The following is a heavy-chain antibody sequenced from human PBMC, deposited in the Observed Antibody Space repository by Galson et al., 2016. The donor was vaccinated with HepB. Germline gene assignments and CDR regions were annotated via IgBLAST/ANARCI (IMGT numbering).Heavy chain of an antibody. CDR2: ISYDGSNK. D-gene: IGHD6-13*01. CDR1: GFTFSRYG. Sequence: SLRLSCATSGFTFSRYGIHWVRQAPGKGLEWVAVISYDGSNKYYADSVKGRFTISRDNSKNTLYLQMNSLSGEDTAVYYCANDGGSSWAYYYYYMDVWGKGTTVTGSS. J-gene: IGHJ6*03. CDR3: ANDGGSSWAYYYYYMDV. V-gene: IGHV3-30*18.